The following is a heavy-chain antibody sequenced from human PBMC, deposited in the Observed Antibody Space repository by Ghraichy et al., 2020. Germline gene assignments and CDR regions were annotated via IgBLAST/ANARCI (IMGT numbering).Heavy chain of an antibody. CDR3: ARDHGDYLDY. V-gene: IGHV3-30*04. J-gene: IGHJ4*02. D-gene: IGHD4-17*01. CDR1: GFTFSSYA. CDR2: ISYDGSNK. Sequence: GALRLSCAASGFTFSSYAMHWVRQAPGKGLEWVAVISYDGSNKYYADSVKGRFTISRDNSKNTLYLQMNSLRAEDTAVYYCARDHGDYLDYWGQGTLVTVSS.